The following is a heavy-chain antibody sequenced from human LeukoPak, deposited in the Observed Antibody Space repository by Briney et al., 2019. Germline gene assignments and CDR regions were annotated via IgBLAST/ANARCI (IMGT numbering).Heavy chain of an antibody. Sequence: GGSLRLSCAASGFTFSSYAMHWVRQAPGKGLEWVAVISYDGSNKYYADSVKGRFTISRDNAKNTLYLQMSSLRAEDTAVYYCARDGVYYGSGSYYNAYWFDPWGQGTLVTVSS. D-gene: IGHD3-10*01. CDR2: ISYDGSNK. CDR1: GFTFSSYA. J-gene: IGHJ5*02. V-gene: IGHV3-30-3*01. CDR3: ARDGVYYGSGSYYNAYWFDP.